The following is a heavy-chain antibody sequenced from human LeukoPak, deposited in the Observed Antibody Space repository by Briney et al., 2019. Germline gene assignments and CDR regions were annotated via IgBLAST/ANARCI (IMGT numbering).Heavy chain of an antibody. CDR3: ARRRTYDYSPKGYYYGMDV. CDR1: GGSISSYY. D-gene: IGHD4-11*01. J-gene: IGHJ6*02. Sequence: PSETLSLTCTVSGGSISSYYWSWIRQPPGKGLEWIGYIYYSGSTNYNPSLKSRVTISVDTSKNQFSLKLSSVTAADTAVYYCARRRTYDYSPKGYYYGMDVWGQGTTVTVSS. CDR2: IYYSGST. V-gene: IGHV4-59*08.